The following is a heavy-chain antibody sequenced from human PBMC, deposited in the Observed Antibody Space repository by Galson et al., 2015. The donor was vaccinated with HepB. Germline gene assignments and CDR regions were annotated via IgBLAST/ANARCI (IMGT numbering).Heavy chain of an antibody. CDR2: ISYDGSNK. V-gene: IGHV3-30*18. CDR1: GFTFSNYG. CDR3: AKDGRGGLVEG. J-gene: IGHJ1*01. D-gene: IGHD3-16*01. Sequence: SLRLSCAASGFTFSNYGMHWVRQAPGKGLEWVAVISYDGSNKHYADSVKGRFTISRDNSKNTLYVQMNSLRIEDTAVYYCAKDGRGGLVEGWGPGTLVTVSS.